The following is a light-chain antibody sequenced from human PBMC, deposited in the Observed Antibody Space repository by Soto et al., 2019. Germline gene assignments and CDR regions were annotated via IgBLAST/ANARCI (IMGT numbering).Light chain of an antibody. Sequence: QSALTQPPSVSGAPGQTVIISCSGRSANIGNNFVCWYQQLPRTAPKLLIYSNNQRPSGVPDRFSGSKSGTSASLAISGLRSEDEGDYYCVSWDDSLSGLVFGTGTKVTVL. CDR2: SNN. V-gene: IGLV1-47*02. CDR1: SANIGNNF. CDR3: VSWDDSLSGLV. J-gene: IGLJ1*01.